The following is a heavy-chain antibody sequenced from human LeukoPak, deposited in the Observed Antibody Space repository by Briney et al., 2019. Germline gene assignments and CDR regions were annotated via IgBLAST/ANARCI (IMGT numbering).Heavy chain of an antibody. CDR3: ARHLGATVNTLYYFDY. J-gene: IGHJ4*02. D-gene: IGHD4-17*01. Sequence: GESLKISCQGSGYSFSTYWITWVRQMPGKGLEWMGIIYPGDSDTRYSPSFQGQVTISADKSISTAYLQWSSLKASDTAMYYCARHLGATVNTLYYFDYWGQGTLVTVSS. CDR2: IYPGDSDT. CDR1: GYSFSTYW. V-gene: IGHV5-51*01.